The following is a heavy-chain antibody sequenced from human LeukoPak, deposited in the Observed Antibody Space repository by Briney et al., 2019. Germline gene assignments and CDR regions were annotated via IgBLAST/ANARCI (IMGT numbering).Heavy chain of an antibody. V-gene: IGHV1-69*06. D-gene: IGHD3-10*01. Sequence: SVKVSCKASGYPFTSYHMHWVRQAPGQGLEWMGGIIPIFGTANYAQKFQGRVTITADKSTSTAYMELSSLRSEDTAVYYCARVTSGGEYYFDYWGQGTLVTVSS. CDR1: GYPFTSYH. J-gene: IGHJ4*02. CDR2: IIPIFGTA. CDR3: ARVTSGGEYYFDY.